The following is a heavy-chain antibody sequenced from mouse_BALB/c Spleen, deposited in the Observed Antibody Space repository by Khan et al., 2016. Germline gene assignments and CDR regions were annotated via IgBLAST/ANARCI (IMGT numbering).Heavy chain of an antibody. CDR2: IDPENGNT. CDR1: GFNIKDYY. Sequence: IQLVQSGAELVRPGALVKLSCKASGFNIKDYYMHWVKQRPEQGLEWIGWIDPENGNTIYDPKFQGKASITADTSSNTAYLQLRSLTSEDTAVYYCALYYYGSSEYYFDYWGQGTTLTVSS. D-gene: IGHD1-1*01. J-gene: IGHJ2*01. V-gene: IGHV14-1*02. CDR3: ALYYYGSSEYYFDY.